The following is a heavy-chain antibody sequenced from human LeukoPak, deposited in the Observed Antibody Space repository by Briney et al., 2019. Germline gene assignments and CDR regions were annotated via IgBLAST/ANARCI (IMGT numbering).Heavy chain of an antibody. J-gene: IGHJ4*02. CDR1: GFTFSSYG. CDR2: ISYDGSNK. Sequence: PGGSLRLSCAASGFTFSSYGMHWVRQAPGKGLKWVAVISYDGSNKYYADSVKGRFTISRDNSKNTLYLQMNSLRAEDTAVYYCAKGCDSSGYSFDYWGQGTLVTVSS. V-gene: IGHV3-30*18. D-gene: IGHD3-22*01. CDR3: AKGCDSSGYSFDY.